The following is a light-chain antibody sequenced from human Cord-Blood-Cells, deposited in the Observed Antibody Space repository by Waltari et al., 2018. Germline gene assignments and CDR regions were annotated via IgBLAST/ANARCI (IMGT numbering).Light chain of an antibody. CDR1: QGISSA. J-gene: IGKJ1*01. V-gene: IGKV1D-13*01. CDR3: QQFNNYPRT. Sequence: YRGTITCRARQGISSALAWYQQKPGKAPKLLIYDASRLASGVPSRFSGSGSGTDFTLTISSLQSEDFATYYCQQFNNYPRTFGQGTKVEIK. CDR2: DAS.